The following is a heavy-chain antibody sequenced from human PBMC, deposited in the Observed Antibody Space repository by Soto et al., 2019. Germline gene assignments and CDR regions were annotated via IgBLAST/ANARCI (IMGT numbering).Heavy chain of an antibody. CDR3: ARVRASRGQSYLDF. V-gene: IGHV4-34*01. J-gene: IGHJ4*02. CDR2: INPSGGT. CDR1: GGSFSGYY. D-gene: IGHD3-16*02. Sequence: QVQLQQWGAGLLKPSETLSLTCGVYGGSFSGYYWNWIRQPPGKGLEWIGEINPSGGTNYNPSLKSRVTISADTSKSPFSLKLSSGPAADLAVYYCARVRASRGQSYLDFWGQGTLVTFSS.